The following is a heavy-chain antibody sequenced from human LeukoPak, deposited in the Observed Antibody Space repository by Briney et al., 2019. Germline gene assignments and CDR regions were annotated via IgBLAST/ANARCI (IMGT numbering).Heavy chain of an antibody. V-gene: IGHV1-46*01. D-gene: IGHD5-18*01. CDR3: ARGFSGTIHTAMDKADFDY. Sequence: ASVKVSCKASGYTFTSYYMHWVRQAPGQWLEWMGIINPSGGSTSYAQKFQGRVTMTRDTSTSTVYMELSSLRSEDTAVYYCARGFSGTIHTAMDKADFDYWGQGTLVTVSS. CDR1: GYTFTSYY. CDR2: INPSGGST. J-gene: IGHJ4*02.